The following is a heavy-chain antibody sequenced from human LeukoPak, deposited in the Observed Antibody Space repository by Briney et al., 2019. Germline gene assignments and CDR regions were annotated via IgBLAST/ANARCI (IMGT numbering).Heavy chain of an antibody. Sequence: GESLKISCKGSGYSFTSYWIGLVRQMPGEGLEWMGIIYTGDSDTRYSPSFQGQVTISADKSISTAYLQWSSLKASDTAMYYCARYSGYDPTFFDYWGQGTLVTVSS. D-gene: IGHD5-12*01. V-gene: IGHV5-51*01. CDR3: ARYSGYDPTFFDY. CDR1: GYSFTSYW. CDR2: IYTGDSDT. J-gene: IGHJ4*02.